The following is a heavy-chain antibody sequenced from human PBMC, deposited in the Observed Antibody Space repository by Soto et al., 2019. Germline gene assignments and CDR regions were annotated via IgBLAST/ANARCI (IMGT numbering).Heavy chain of an antibody. D-gene: IGHD6-19*01. J-gene: IGHJ1*01. CDR1: GYTFTSYD. V-gene: IGHV1-8*01. CDR2: MNPNSGNT. Sequence: ASVKVSCKASGYTFTSYDINWVREGTGQGLEWMGWMNPNSGNTGYAQKFQGRVTMTRNTSISTAYMELSSLRSEDTAVYYCARGDPYSPLAVAGFQHWGQGTLLTVSS. CDR3: ARGDPYSPLAVAGFQH.